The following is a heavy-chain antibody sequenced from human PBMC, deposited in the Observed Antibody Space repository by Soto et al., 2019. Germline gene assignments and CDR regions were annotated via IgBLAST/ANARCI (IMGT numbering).Heavy chain of an antibody. Sequence: GASVKVSCTASGGSFSSYAISWVRQAPGQGLEWMGGIIPIFGTANYAQKFQGRVTITADESTSTAYMELSSLRSEDAAVYYCARDASSGYSYGYYFDYWGQGTLVTVSS. V-gene: IGHV1-69*13. J-gene: IGHJ4*02. CDR3: ARDASSGYSYGYYFDY. D-gene: IGHD5-18*01. CDR1: GGSFSSYA. CDR2: IIPIFGTA.